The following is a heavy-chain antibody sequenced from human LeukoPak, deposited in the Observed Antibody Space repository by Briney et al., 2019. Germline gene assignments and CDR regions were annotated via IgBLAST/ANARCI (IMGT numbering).Heavy chain of an antibody. D-gene: IGHD6-19*01. V-gene: IGHV1-18*01. J-gene: IGHJ4*02. CDR2: ISASNSNT. CDR1: GYTFTSYG. CDR3: ARELYSSGWSDPYFDY. Sequence: ASVKVSCKASGYTFTSYGINWVRQAPGQGLEWMGWISASNSNTNYEQKFQGRVTMTTDTSTSTAYMELRSLSSDDTAVYYCARELYSSGWSDPYFDYWGQGTLVTVSS.